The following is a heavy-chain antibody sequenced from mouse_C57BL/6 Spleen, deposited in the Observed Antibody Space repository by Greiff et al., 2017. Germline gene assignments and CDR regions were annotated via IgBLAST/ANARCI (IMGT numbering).Heavy chain of an antibody. CDR2: IYPGDGNT. CDR3: ASSDTGYFDY. CDR1: GYAFSSSW. D-gene: IGHD3-3*01. J-gene: IGHJ2*01. V-gene: IGHV1-82*01. Sequence: QVQLQQSGPELVKPGASVKLSCKASGYAFSSSWMNWVKQTPGKGLEWIGRIYPGDGNTNYNGKLKGKVTLTADNTPSTAYMQLSSLTSEDSAVYFCASSDTGYFDYWGQGTTLTVSS.